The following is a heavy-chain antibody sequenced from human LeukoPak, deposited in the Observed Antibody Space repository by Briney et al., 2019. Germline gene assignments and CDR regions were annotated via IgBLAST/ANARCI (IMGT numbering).Heavy chain of an antibody. V-gene: IGHV3-33*01. D-gene: IGHD5-12*01. CDR2: IWYDGSNK. CDR3: ARGKSGYDYDSYFDY. Sequence: PGRSLRLSCAASGFTFSSYGMHWVRQAPGKGLEWVAVIWYDGSNKYYADSVKGRFTISRDNSKNTLYLQMNSLRAEDTAVYYCARGKSGYDYDSYFDYWGQGTLVTVSS. CDR1: GFTFSSYG. J-gene: IGHJ4*02.